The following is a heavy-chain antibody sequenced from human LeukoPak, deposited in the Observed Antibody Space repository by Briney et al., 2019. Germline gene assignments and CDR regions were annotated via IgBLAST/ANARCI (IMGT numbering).Heavy chain of an antibody. V-gene: IGHV4-34*01. Sequence: SETLSLTCAVYGGSFSGYYWSWIRQPPGKGLEWIGEINHSGSTNYNPSLKSRVTISVDTSKNQFSLKLSSVTAADTAVYYCARRVEGEDYYGLGSSNWFDPWGQGTLVTVSS. D-gene: IGHD3-10*01. J-gene: IGHJ5*02. CDR1: GGSFSGYY. CDR2: INHSGST. CDR3: ARRVEGEDYYGLGSSNWFDP.